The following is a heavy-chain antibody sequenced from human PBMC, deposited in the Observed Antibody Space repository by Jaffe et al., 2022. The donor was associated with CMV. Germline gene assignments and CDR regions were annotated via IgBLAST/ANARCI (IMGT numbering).Heavy chain of an antibody. Sequence: QVQLQESGPGLVKPSETLSLTCTVSGGSISSYYWSWIRQPPGKGLEWIGYIYYSGSTNYNPSLKSRVTISVDTSKNQFSLKLSSVTAADTAVYYCARCSHNSGWYNYYMDVWGKGTTVTVSS. D-gene: IGHD6-19*01. J-gene: IGHJ6*03. V-gene: IGHV4-59*08. CDR1: GGSISSYY. CDR3: ARCSHNSGWYNYYMDV. CDR2: IYYSGST.